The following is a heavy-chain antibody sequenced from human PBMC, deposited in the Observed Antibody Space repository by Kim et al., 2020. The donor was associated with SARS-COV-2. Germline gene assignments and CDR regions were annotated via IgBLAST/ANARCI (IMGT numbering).Heavy chain of an antibody. CDR3: ARMSMITFGGITYGMDG. CDR1: GGSISSGRYY. D-gene: IGHD3-16*01. Sequence: SETLSLTCTVSGGSISSGRYYWSWIRQPAGKGLEWVGRSHTSGSTNYNPSLKSRVTISVDTSKNQFSLKLSSVIAADTAVYYCARMSMITFGGITYGMDGWGQGTTVTVSS. V-gene: IGHV4-61*02. J-gene: IGHJ6*02. CDR2: SHTSGST.